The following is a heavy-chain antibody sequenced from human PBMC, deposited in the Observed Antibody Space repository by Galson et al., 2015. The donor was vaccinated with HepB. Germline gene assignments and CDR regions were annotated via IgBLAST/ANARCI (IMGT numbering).Heavy chain of an antibody. CDR3: ANYYDSSGYPQDAFDI. J-gene: IGHJ3*02. CDR1: GFTFSSYA. Sequence: SLRLSCAASGFTFSSYAMSWVRQAPGKGLEWVSAISGSGGSTYYADSVKGRFTISRDNSKNTLYLQMNSLRAEDTAVYYCANYYDSSGYPQDAFDIWGQGTMVTVSS. V-gene: IGHV3-23*01. CDR2: ISGSGGST. D-gene: IGHD3-22*01.